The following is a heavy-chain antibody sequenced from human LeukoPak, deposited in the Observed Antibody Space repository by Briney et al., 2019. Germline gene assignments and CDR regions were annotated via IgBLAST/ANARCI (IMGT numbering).Heavy chain of an antibody. D-gene: IGHD6-13*01. CDR1: GFTFSSYG. V-gene: IGHV3-30*02. CDR3: AKGTTRAGRWIEDFDY. CDR2: IRFDGTNK. J-gene: IGHJ4*02. Sequence: GGSLRLSCAASGFTFSSYGMHWVRQAPGKGLEWVAFIRFDGTNKYSADSVKGRFTISRDNSKDTLYLQMNSLRAKDTAVYYCAKGTTRAGRWIEDFDYWGQGTLVTVSS.